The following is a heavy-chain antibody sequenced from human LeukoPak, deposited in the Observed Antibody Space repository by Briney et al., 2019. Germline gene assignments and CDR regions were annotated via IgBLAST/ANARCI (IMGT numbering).Heavy chain of an antibody. J-gene: IGHJ4*02. D-gene: IGHD6-13*01. CDR1: GGSFSGYY. CDR3: ARGRRWRTAAKNLDY. Sequence: SETLSLTCAVYGGSFSGYYWSWIRQPPGKGLEWIGEINHSGSTNYNPSLKSRVTISVDTSKNQFSLKLSSVTAADTAVYYCARGRRWRTAAKNLDYWGQGTLVTVSS. V-gene: IGHV4-34*01. CDR2: INHSGST.